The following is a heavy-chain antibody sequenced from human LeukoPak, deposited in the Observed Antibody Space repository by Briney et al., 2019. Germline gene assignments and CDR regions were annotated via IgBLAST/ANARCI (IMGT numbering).Heavy chain of an antibody. CDR3: AREGGTVVTPGWFDP. D-gene: IGHD4-23*01. J-gene: IGHJ5*02. Sequence: ASVKVSCKASGYTFTSYAMNWVRQAPGQGLEWMGWINTNTGNPTYAQGFTGRFVFSLDTSVSTAYLQISSLKAEDTAVYYCAREGGTVVTPGWFDPWGREPWSPSPQ. V-gene: IGHV7-4-1*02. CDR1: GYTFTSYA. CDR2: INTNTGNP.